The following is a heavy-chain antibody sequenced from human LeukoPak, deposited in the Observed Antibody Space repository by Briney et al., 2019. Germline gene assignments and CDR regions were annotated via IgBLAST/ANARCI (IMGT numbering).Heavy chain of an antibody. Sequence: PSQTLSLTCTVSGGSISSGSYYWSWIRQPAGKGLEWIGRIYTSGSTNYNPSLKSRVTMSVDTSKNQFSLKLSSVTAADTAVYYCARLGGYSGYDADYWGQGTLVTVSS. J-gene: IGHJ4*02. CDR3: ARLGGYSGYDADY. CDR1: GGSISSGSYY. V-gene: IGHV4-61*02. CDR2: IYTSGST. D-gene: IGHD5-12*01.